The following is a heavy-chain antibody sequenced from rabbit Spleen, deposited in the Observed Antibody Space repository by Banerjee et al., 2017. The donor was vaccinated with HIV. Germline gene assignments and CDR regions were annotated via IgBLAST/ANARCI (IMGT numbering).Heavy chain of an antibody. CDR3: ARNYVSAFDP. J-gene: IGHJ2*01. CDR1: GFSFSNKAV. V-gene: IGHV1S45*01. D-gene: IGHD1-1*01. Sequence: QQRLVESGGGLVKPGASLTLTCKASGFSFSNKAVMCWVRQAPGKGLDWIACVYAGSSGSTYSATWAKGRFTISKTSSTTVTLQMTSLTAADTATYFCARNYVSAFDPWGQGTLVTVS. CDR2: VYAGSSGST.